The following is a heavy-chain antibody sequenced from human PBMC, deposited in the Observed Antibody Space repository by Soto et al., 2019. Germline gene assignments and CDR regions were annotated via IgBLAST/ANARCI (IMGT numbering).Heavy chain of an antibody. CDR3: ASDKCGFDI. CDR2: IAPSVCST. D-gene: IGHD2-21*01. CDR1: GDIFTSHY. Sequence: ASVKVSCKASGDIFTSHYMHCLRQAPGQRLEWMGYIAPSVCSTAYAQEFQGRVTMTSDMSSSSVYMELSSVRYDDTTMYYCASDKCGFDIWGQGTVVTVSS. V-gene: IGHV1-46*01. J-gene: IGHJ3*02.